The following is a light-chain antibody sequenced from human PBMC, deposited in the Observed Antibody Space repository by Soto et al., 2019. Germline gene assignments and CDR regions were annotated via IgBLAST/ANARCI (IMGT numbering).Light chain of an antibody. CDR3: YSYTSSRTLV. V-gene: IGLV2-14*01. CDR2: EVS. CDR1: SSDGGGYND. J-gene: IGLJ1*01. Sequence: QSVLTQPASVSVSPGQSITISCTGTSSDGGGYNDFSWYQPHPGKAPKLMIYEVSNLPSGVSNRFSGSKSGNTASLTISGLQAEDEADYHCYSYTSSRTLVLRTGTTVTVL.